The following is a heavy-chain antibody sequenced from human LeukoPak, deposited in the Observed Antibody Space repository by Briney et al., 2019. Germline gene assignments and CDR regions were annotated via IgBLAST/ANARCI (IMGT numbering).Heavy chain of an antibody. CDR2: IKSKADGGTT. CDR1: GLTFNNAG. V-gene: IGHV3-15*01. J-gene: IGHJ1*01. D-gene: IGHD2-2*01. Sequence: GGSLRLSCAASGLTFNNAGMSWVRQAPGKGLEWVCRIKSKADGGTTDYAAAVKGRFTLTRDDSKNTLYLQMNSLKTDDTAVYYCTTTLYCSSSSCYRYFQHWGQGTLVTVSS. CDR3: TTTLYCSSSSCYRYFQH.